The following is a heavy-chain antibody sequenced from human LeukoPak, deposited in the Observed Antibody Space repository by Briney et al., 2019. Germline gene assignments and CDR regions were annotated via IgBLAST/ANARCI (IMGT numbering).Heavy chain of an antibody. Sequence: ASVKVSCKASGYTFTSYGISWVRQAPGQGLEWMGWIGAYNGNTNYAQKLQGRVTMTTDTSTSTAYMELRSLRSDDTAVYYCARDSLEERYYYYYGMDVWGQGTTVTVSS. CDR1: GYTFTSYG. J-gene: IGHJ6*02. D-gene: IGHD1-1*01. V-gene: IGHV1-18*01. CDR2: IGAYNGNT. CDR3: ARDSLEERYYYYYGMDV.